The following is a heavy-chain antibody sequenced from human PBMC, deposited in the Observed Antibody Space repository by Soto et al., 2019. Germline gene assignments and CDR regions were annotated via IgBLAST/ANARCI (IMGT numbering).Heavy chain of an antibody. CDR1: GYTFTSYY. J-gene: IGHJ6*02. CDR3: ARGIGQQLVLLRYYYYGMDV. Sequence: VKVSCKASGYTFTSYYMHWVRQAPGQGLEWMGIINPSFGSTNYAQKFQGRVTMTADESTSTAYTELSSLRSEDTAVYYCARGIGQQLVLLRYYYYGMDVWGQGTTVTVSS. D-gene: IGHD6-13*01. CDR2: INPSFGST. V-gene: IGHV1-46*01.